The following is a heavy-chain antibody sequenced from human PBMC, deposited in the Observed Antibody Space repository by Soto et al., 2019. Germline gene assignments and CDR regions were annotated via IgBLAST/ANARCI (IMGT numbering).Heavy chain of an antibody. V-gene: IGHV4-31*03. CDR1: GGSISSGVYY. D-gene: IGHD3-10*01. J-gene: IGHJ3*01. Sequence: QVQLQESGPGLLKPSQTLSLTCTVSGGSISSGVYYWSWIRQHPGKGLEWIGYIYDSGNTYYNPSLQSRVTISVDTSKNQFSLKLSSVTAADTAVYYCARGSRWVRGARDAFDFWGQGTMVTVSS. CDR3: ARGSRWVRGARDAFDF. CDR2: IYDSGNT.